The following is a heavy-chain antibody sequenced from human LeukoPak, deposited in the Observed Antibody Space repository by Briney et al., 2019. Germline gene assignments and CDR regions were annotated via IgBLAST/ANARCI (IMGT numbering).Heavy chain of an antibody. D-gene: IGHD1-26*01. V-gene: IGHV3-7*04. J-gene: IGHJ5*02. Sequence: PGGSLRLSCAPSGFTFSSYWMSWVRQAPGKGLEWVANINQDGSEKYYMDSVKGRFTISRDNAKNTLYVQMNSLRAEDTGVYYCARDESGSYQTSWGQGTLVTVSS. CDR3: ARDESGSYQTS. CDR2: INQDGSEK. CDR1: GFTFSSYW.